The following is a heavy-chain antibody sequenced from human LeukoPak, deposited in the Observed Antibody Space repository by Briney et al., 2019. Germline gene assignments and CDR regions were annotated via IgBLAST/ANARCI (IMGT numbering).Heavy chain of an antibody. Sequence: PGGSLRLSCAASGFTFSSYGMSWVRQAPGKGLEWVSSISSSSSYSYYADSVRGRFTISRDNAKNSLYLQMNTLRAEDTAVYYCARDQPFYSDSGSFVPFHYWGQGTLVTVSS. CDR2: ISSSSSYS. V-gene: IGHV3-21*01. CDR3: ARDQPFYSDSGSFVPFHY. D-gene: IGHD3-10*01. J-gene: IGHJ4*02. CDR1: GFTFSSYG.